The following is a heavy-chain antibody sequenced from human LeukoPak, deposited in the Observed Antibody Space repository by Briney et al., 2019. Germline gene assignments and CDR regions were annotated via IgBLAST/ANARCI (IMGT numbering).Heavy chain of an antibody. Sequence: GGSLRLSCAASGFTFSSYAMPWVRQAPGKGLEWVAVISYDGSNKYYADSVKGRFTISRDNSKNTLYLQMNSLRAEDTAVYYCARSPLGPAARRYGMDVWGQGTTVTVSS. CDR3: ARSPLGPAARRYGMDV. J-gene: IGHJ6*02. CDR2: ISYDGSNK. V-gene: IGHV3-30-3*01. D-gene: IGHD2-2*01. CDR1: GFTFSSYA.